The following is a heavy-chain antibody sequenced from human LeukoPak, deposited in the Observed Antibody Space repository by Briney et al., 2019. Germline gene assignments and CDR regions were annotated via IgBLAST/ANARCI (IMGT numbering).Heavy chain of an antibody. CDR2: IRSKAYGGTA. J-gene: IGHJ4*02. CDR1: GFTFGDYA. Sequence: GGSLRLSCTASGFTFGDYAISWVRQAPGKGLEWVGFIRSKAYGGTAGYAASVKGRFSISRDDSKSIAYLQMNSLKTEDTAVYYCIKLRGSGWPFDYWGQGTLVTVSS. V-gene: IGHV3-49*04. D-gene: IGHD6-19*01. CDR3: IKLRGSGWPFDY.